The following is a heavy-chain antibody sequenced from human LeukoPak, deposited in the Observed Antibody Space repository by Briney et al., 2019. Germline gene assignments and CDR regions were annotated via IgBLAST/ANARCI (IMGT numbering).Heavy chain of an antibody. D-gene: IGHD2-2*01. CDR3: AKDRVVAAGDDALDI. CDR1: GFTFNSYA. V-gene: IGHV3-23*01. CDR2: ISGSGAST. Sequence: PGGSLRLSCAASGFTFNSYAMNWVRQAPGKGLEWVSGISGSGASTYYADSVKGRFTISRDNSKNTLYLQMNSLRAEDTALYYCAKDRVVAAGDDALDIWGQGTMVTVSS. J-gene: IGHJ3*02.